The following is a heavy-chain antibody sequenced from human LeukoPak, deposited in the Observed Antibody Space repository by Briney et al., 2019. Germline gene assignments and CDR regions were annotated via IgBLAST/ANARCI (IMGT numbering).Heavy chain of an antibody. Sequence: GSSVKVSCKASGGTFSSYAISWVRQAPGQGLEWMGGIIPIFGTANYAHKFQGRVTITPDESTSTAYIELSSLRNEDTAVYYCASRAYDFWSGYSAEYFQHWGQGTLVTVSS. V-gene: IGHV1-69*01. CDR2: IIPIFGTA. D-gene: IGHD3-3*01. CDR1: GGTFSSYA. CDR3: ASRAYDFWSGYSAEYFQH. J-gene: IGHJ1*01.